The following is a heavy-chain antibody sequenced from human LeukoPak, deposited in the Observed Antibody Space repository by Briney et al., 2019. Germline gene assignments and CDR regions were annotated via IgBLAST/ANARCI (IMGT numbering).Heavy chain of an antibody. D-gene: IGHD3-16*01. CDR3: ARVRYRLAETYIDY. CDR1: GYSFTGYY. J-gene: IGHJ4*02. V-gene: IGHV1-2*02. Sequence: ASVKVSCKASGYSFTGYYMHWVRQAPGQGLEWMGWINPNSGDTKYAQKFQGGVTMTRDTSISTAYMELSRLRSDDTAVYYCARVRYRLAETYIDYWGQGTLVTVSS. CDR2: INPNSGDT.